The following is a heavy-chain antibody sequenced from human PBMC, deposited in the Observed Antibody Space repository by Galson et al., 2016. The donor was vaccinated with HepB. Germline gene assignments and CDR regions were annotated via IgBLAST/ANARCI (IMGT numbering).Heavy chain of an antibody. CDR3: AREDEDFYYGMDV. V-gene: IGHV1-3*01. Sequence: SVKVSCKASGYTFTSYAMHWVRQAPGQRLEWMGWNNGGNGNTKYSQRFQGRVTITRDTSASTAYMELSSLRSEDTAVYYCAREDEDFYYGMDVWGQGTTVTVSS. CDR2: NNGGNGNT. CDR1: GYTFTSYA. J-gene: IGHJ6*02.